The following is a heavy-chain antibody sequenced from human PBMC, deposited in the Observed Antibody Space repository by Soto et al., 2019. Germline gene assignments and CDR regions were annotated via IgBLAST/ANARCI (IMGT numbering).Heavy chain of an antibody. J-gene: IGHJ6*02. CDR3: ARSFYGDYDYYGMDV. V-gene: IGHV3-33*01. CDR2: IWYDGSNK. CDR1: GFTFSSYA. D-gene: IGHD4-17*01. Sequence: QVQLVESGGGVVQPGRSLRLSCAASGFTFSSYALHWVRQAPGKGLEWVALIWYDGSNKYYADSVKGRFTISRDNSKKTLYLQMNSLRAEDTAVYYCARSFYGDYDYYGMDVWGQGTTVTVSS.